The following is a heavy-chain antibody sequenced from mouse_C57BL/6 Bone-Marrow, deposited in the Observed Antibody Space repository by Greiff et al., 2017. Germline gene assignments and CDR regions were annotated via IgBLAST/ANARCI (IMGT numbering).Heavy chain of an antibody. Sequence: QVQLQQSGPGLVQPSQSLSITCTVSGFSLTSYGVHWVRQSPGKGLEWLGVVWSGGSTDYNAAFISRLGISKDNSKSQNFLKRNSLQADDTAIYYCARRPYPSSYEAMDYWGQGTSVTVSS. CDR3: ARRPYPSSYEAMDY. CDR2: VWSGGST. CDR1: GFSLTSYG. D-gene: IGHD1-1*01. J-gene: IGHJ4*01. V-gene: IGHV2-2*01.